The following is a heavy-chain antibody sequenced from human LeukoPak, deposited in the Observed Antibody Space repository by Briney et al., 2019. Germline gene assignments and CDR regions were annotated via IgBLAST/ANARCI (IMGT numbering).Heavy chain of an antibody. CDR3: AINDGSGSYYKSDY. Sequence: SETLSLTCAVYGGSFSGYYWSWTRQPPGKGLEWIGEINQSGSTNYNPSLKSRVTISIDTSKNQFSLKLTSVTAADTAVYYCAINDGSGSYYKSDYWGQGTLVTVSS. V-gene: IGHV4-34*01. CDR2: INQSGST. D-gene: IGHD3-10*01. CDR1: GGSFSGYY. J-gene: IGHJ4*02.